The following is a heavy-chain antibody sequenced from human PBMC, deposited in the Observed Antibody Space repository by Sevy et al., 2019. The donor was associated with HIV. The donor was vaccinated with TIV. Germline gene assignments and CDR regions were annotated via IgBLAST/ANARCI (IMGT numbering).Heavy chain of an antibody. D-gene: IGHD3-3*01. V-gene: IGHV3-49*04. Sequence: GGSLRLSCTGSGFTFGDYVLSWVRQAPGKGLEWVGFIRSKAYGGTTKYAASVKGRFTISRDDSKSIAYLQMNSLKTEDTAVYYCISREGTIFEVVTRDYWGQGTLVTVS. CDR3: ISREGTIFEVVTRDY. CDR2: IRSKAYGGTT. CDR1: GFTFGDYV. J-gene: IGHJ4*02.